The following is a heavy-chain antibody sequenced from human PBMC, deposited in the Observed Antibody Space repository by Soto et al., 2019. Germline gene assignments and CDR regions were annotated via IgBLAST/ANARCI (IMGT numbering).Heavy chain of an antibody. CDR2: LYYSGIT. CDR3: ARSKGYCSGGSCSWFDP. Sequence: SETLSLSCTFSGGSISIGDYSLSWIRQPPGKGLEWIGYLYYSGITYYNPSLKSRVTISVDTSKNQFSLKLSSVTAADTAVYYCARSKGYCSGGSCSWFDPWGQGTLVTVSS. D-gene: IGHD2-15*01. V-gene: IGHV4-30-4*08. CDR1: GGSISIGDYS. J-gene: IGHJ5*02.